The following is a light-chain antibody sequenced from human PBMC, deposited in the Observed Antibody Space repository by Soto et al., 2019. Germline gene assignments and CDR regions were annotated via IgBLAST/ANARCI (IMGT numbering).Light chain of an antibody. CDR3: MQGTHWPLT. CDR1: QSLVYSDGNTY. V-gene: IGKV2-30*01. J-gene: IGKJ5*01. CDR2: KIS. Sequence: DVMTQSPLSLPVTLGQPASISCRSSQSLVYSDGNTYLTWFQQRPGQSPRRLIYKISDRDSGVPDRFSGSGSATDFTLKISRVEAEDVGVYYCMQGTHWPLTFGQGTRLEIK.